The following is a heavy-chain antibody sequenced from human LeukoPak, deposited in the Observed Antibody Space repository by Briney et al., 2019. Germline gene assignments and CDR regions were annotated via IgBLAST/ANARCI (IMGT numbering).Heavy chain of an antibody. V-gene: IGHV3-15*01. CDR2: IKSKTNGETT. Sequence: PGGSLRLSCVDSGFTFTNAWMSWVRQAPGKGLEWIGRIKSKTNGETTNYAEPVRGRFTISRDDSKSAVYLQMNSLKIEDTAVYYCTTDLGTYYHGSQRLIPIDYWGQGTLVTVSS. CDR3: TTDLGTYYHGSQRLIPIDY. J-gene: IGHJ4*02. D-gene: IGHD3-10*01. CDR1: GFTFTNAW.